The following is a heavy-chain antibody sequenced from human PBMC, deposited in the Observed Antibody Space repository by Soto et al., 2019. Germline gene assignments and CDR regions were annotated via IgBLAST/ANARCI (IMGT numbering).Heavy chain of an antibody. CDR2: IIPILGIA. J-gene: IGHJ4*02. Sequence: ASVKVSCKASGGTFSSYTISWVRQAPGQGLEWMGRIIPILGIANYAQKFQGRVTITADKSTSTAYMELSSLRSEDTAVYYCARDIDYGGNSIDYWGQGTLVTVS. CDR1: GGTFSSYT. CDR3: ARDIDYGGNSIDY. V-gene: IGHV1-69*04. D-gene: IGHD4-17*01.